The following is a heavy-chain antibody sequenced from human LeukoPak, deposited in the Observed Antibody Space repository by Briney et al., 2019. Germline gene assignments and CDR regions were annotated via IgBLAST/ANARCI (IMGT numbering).Heavy chain of an antibody. J-gene: IGHJ5*02. CDR2: IYPGDSDT. Sequence: GESLKISCKGSGYSFTSYWIGWVRQMPGKGLEWMGIIYPGDSDTRYSPSFQGQVTISADKSISTAYLQWSSLKASDTAMYYCARQGGYFGNLGTSNWFDPWGQGTLVTVSS. D-gene: IGHD5-12*01. CDR3: ARQGGYFGNLGTSNWFDP. CDR1: GYSFTSYW. V-gene: IGHV5-51*01.